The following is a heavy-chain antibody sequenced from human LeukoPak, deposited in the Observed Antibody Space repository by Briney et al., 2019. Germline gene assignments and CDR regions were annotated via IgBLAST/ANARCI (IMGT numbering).Heavy chain of an antibody. Sequence: SVKVSCKASGYTFTGYYMHWVRQAPGQGLEWMGWINPNSGGTNYAQKFQGRVTMTRDTSISTAYMELSRLRSDDTAVYYCARAPPVDYGDYEFDYWGQGTLVTVSS. D-gene: IGHD4-17*01. CDR3: ARAPPVDYGDYEFDY. CDR1: GYTFTGYY. CDR2: INPNSGGT. V-gene: IGHV1-2*02. J-gene: IGHJ4*02.